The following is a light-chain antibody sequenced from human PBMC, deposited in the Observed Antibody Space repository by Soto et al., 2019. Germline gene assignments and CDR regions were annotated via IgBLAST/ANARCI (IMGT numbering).Light chain of an antibody. CDR3: QQYYNYPVT. CDR1: QGISSN. CDR2: AAS. J-gene: IGKJ5*01. V-gene: IGKV1-8*01. Sequence: AIRMTQSPSSLSASTGASVTITCRASQGISSNLAWYQQKPGKAPKLLIYAASTLQSGVPSRFSGSGSGTDFTLTISCLQSEDFATYYCQQYYNYPVTFGQGTRLEIK.